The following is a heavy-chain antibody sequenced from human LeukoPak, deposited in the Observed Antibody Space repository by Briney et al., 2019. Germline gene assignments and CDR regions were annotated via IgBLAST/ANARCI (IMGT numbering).Heavy chain of an antibody. J-gene: IGHJ4*02. D-gene: IGHD1-1*01. CDR3: ARQNDRSHDY. V-gene: IGHV4-59*08. CDR1: GGSINSYY. CDR2: IYYSGVT. Sequence: SETLSLTCTVSGGSINSYYWSWIRQPPGKGLEWIGYIYYSGVTNYNPSLKSRVTISVDTSKNQFSLKLRSVTAADTAVYYCARQNDRSHDYWGQGTLVTVSS.